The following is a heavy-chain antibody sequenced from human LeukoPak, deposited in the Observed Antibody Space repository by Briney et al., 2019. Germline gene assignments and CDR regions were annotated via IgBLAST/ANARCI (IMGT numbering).Heavy chain of an antibody. Sequence: PGGSLRLSCAASGFTFSGYAMHWVRQAPGKGLEYVSAITSDGGSTYYADSMKGRFTISRDNSKNTLYLQMSSLRGEDTAVYYCVKSRASSWYVHDYWGQGTLVTVSS. D-gene: IGHD6-13*01. CDR3: VKSRASSWYVHDY. CDR2: ITSDGGST. J-gene: IGHJ4*02. CDR1: GFTFSGYA. V-gene: IGHV3-64D*09.